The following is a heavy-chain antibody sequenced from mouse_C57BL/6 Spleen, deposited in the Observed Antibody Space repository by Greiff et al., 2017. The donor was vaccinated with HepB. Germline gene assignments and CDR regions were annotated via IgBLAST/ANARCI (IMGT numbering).Heavy chain of an antibody. CDR2: IDPSDSYT. CDR1: GYTFTSYW. V-gene: IGHV1-69*01. D-gene: IGHD2-13*01. J-gene: IGHJ2*01. Sequence: QVQLKQSGAELVMPGASVKLSCKASGYTFTSYWMHWVKQRPGQGLEWIGEIDPSDSYTNYNQKFKGKSTLTVDKSSSTAYMQLSSLTSEDSAVYYCARWTTGVDYWGQGTTLTVSS. CDR3: ARWTTGVDY.